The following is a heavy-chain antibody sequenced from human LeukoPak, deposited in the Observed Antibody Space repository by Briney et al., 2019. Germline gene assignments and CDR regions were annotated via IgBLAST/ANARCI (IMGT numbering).Heavy chain of an antibody. Sequence: PSETLSLTCTVSGGSISSSSYYWGWIRQPPGKGLEWIGSIYYSGSTYYNPSLKSRVTISVDTSKNQSSLKLSSVTAADTAVYYCARVPPDYNDLHDALDLWGQGTVVTVSS. CDR1: GGSISSSSYY. D-gene: IGHD4-17*01. J-gene: IGHJ3*01. V-gene: IGHV4-39*01. CDR2: IYYSGST. CDR3: ARVPPDYNDLHDALDL.